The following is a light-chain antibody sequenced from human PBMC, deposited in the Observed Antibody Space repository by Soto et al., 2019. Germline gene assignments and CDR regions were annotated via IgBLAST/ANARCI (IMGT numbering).Light chain of an antibody. CDR2: TAS. CDR3: QQSNNWPLT. J-gene: IGKJ1*01. Sequence: EIVLTQSPATLSVSPGEGATLSCRASQSINSNCAWYQQKPGQAPRLLIYTASTRATGIPARFSGSGSGTEFTLTISSLQSEDFAIYYCQQSNNWPLTFGQGTKVEIK. V-gene: IGKV3-15*01. CDR1: QSINSN.